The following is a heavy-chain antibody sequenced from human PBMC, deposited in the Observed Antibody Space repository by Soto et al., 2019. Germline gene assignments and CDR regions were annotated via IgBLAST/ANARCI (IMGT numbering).Heavy chain of an antibody. Sequence: SVKVSCKASGGTFSSYAISWVRQAPGQGLEWMGGIIPIFGTADYAQKFQGRVTITAGESTSTAYMELSSLRSEDTAVYYCAVTMTTYYYYGMDVWGQGTTVTVSS. CDR3: AVTMTTYYYYGMDV. D-gene: IGHD3-22*01. CDR2: IIPIFGTA. J-gene: IGHJ6*02. V-gene: IGHV1-69*13. CDR1: GGTFSSYA.